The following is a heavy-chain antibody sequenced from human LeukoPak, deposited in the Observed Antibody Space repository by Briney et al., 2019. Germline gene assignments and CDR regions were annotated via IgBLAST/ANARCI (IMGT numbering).Heavy chain of an antibody. Sequence: ASVKVSCKASGYTFTGYYMHWVRQAPGQGLEWMGWINPNSGGTNYAQKFQGRVTMTRDTSISTAYMELSRLRSDDTAVYYCARSDYYDSSGYEPWGQGTLVTVSS. V-gene: IGHV1-2*02. D-gene: IGHD3-22*01. CDR1: GYTFTGYY. CDR2: INPNSGGT. CDR3: ARSDYYDSSGYEP. J-gene: IGHJ5*02.